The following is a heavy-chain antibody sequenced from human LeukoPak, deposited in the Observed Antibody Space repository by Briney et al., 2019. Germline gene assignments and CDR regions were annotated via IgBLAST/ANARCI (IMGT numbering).Heavy chain of an antibody. CDR2: IYSGGST. Sequence: GGSLRLSCAASGFTFSDYYMSWVRQAPGKGLEWVSVIYSGGSTYYADSVKGRFTISRDNSKNTLYLQMNSLRAEDTAVYYCASGQDRYYYDSSGYYPDYWGQGTLVTVSS. D-gene: IGHD3-22*01. CDR1: GFTFSDYY. J-gene: IGHJ4*02. CDR3: ASGQDRYYYDSSGYYPDY. V-gene: IGHV3-53*01.